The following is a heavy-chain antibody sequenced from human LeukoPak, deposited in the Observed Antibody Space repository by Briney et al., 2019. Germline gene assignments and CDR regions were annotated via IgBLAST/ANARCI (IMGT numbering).Heavy chain of an antibody. V-gene: IGHV4-61*05. D-gene: IGHD5-18*01. Sequence: SETLSLTCTVSGGSVSATKFYWSWIRQPPGKGLEWIGYIYYSGSTKYTPSLKTRFTISVDKSKNQFSLKLTSLTAADTAVYYCARPAGSGYWYYFDLWGQGTLVTVSS. CDR3: ARPAGSGYWYYFDL. CDR2: IYYSGST. CDR1: GGSVSATKFY. J-gene: IGHJ4*02.